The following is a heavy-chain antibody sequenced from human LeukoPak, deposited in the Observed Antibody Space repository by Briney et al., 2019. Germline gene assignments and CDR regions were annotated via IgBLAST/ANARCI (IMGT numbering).Heavy chain of an antibody. CDR3: VRDRGYGGNSGPFDY. J-gene: IGHJ4*02. CDR1: GGSISTSNYY. CDR2: IFYSGST. D-gene: IGHD4-23*01. V-gene: IGHV4-39*07. Sequence: SETLSLTCTVSGGSISTSNYYWGWIRQPPGKGLEWIGNIFYSGSTYYSPSLKSRVTISLDTSRNQFSLKLTSVTAADTAVYFCVRDRGYGGNSGPFDYWGQGTLVTVSS.